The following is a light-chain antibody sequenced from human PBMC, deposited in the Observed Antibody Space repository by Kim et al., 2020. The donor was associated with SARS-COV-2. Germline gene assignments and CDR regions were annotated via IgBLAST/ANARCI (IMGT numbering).Light chain of an antibody. Sequence: SYELTQPPSVSVAPGETATITCGENKIGSKSVHWYRQRPGQAPALVIYYDTDRPAGITERLSGSKSGKMATLTLTRVEAGDEADYFCQVWDSSSETPVFGGGTKLIVL. J-gene: IGLJ2*01. V-gene: IGLV3-21*04. CDR1: KIGSKS. CDR2: YDT. CDR3: QVWDSSSETPV.